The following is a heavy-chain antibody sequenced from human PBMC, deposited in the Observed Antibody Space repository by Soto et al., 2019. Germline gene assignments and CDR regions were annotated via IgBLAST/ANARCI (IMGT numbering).Heavy chain of an antibody. CDR1: GFTFSGHW. CDR3: AREAGYYSRTIWYRSAFDT. J-gene: IGHJ3*02. D-gene: IGHD2-2*01. CDR2: VNPDGGTS. V-gene: IGHV3-74*03. Sequence: EVQLVESGGDLVRPGASLRLSCAASGFTFSGHWMHWVRQVPGKGLEWVSRVNPDGGTSAYADSVKGRFTISRVNAKTNLSLQTSGLRAEDAAVYYCAREAGYYSRTIWYRSAFDTWGQGTTVSVSA.